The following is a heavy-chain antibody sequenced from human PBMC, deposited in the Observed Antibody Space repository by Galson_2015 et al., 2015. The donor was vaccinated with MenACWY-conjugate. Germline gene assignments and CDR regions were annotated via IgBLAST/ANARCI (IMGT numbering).Heavy chain of an antibody. D-gene: IGHD2/OR15-2a*01. V-gene: IGHV3-74*01. J-gene: IGHJ4*02. Sequence: SLRLSCAASGFTFSNYWMHWVRQAPGKGLEWVARINSDGSNTNHADSVKGRFTISRDKSKNTLYLEMNSLRAEDTAVYYCAIPYCNSGYCDYDYWGQGTLVAVSS. CDR1: GFTFSNYW. CDR3: AIPYCNSGYCDYDY. CDR2: INSDGSNT.